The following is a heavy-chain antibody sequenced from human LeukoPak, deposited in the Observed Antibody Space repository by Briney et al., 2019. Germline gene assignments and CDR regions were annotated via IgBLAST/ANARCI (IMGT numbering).Heavy chain of an antibody. CDR2: IYYSGST. V-gene: IGHV4-59*01. Sequence: SETLSLTCTVSGGSISSYYWSWIRQPPGKGLEWIGYIYYSGSTNYNPSLKSRVTISVDTSKNQFSLKLSSVTAADTAVYYCARDISGWAPADAFDIWGQGTMVTVSS. D-gene: IGHD6-19*01. J-gene: IGHJ3*02. CDR1: GGSISSYY. CDR3: ARDISGWAPADAFDI.